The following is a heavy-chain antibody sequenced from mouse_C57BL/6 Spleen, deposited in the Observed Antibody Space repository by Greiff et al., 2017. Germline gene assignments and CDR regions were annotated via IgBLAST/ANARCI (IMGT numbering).Heavy chain of an antibody. J-gene: IGHJ2*01. V-gene: IGHV1-61*01. D-gene: IGHD1-1*02. Sequence: QVQLQQPGAELVRPGSSVKLSCKASGYTFTSYWMDWVKQRPGQGLEWIGNIYPSDSETHYNQKFKDKATLTVDKSSSPAYMQLSSLTSEDSAVYYCARLVVATGYFDYWCQGTTLTVSS. CDR3: ARLVVATGYFDY. CDR2: IYPSDSET. CDR1: GYTFTSYW.